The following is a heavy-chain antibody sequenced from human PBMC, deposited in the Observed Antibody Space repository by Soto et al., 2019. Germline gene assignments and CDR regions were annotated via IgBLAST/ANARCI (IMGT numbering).Heavy chain of an antibody. CDR3: ARDIGFDYVN. CDR1: GFNVMSYW. D-gene: IGHD5-12*01. V-gene: IGHV3-7*01. Sequence: PGGSLRLSCAVSGFNVMSYWMSWVRQAPGKGLEWVASIMDDGSEIYYLQSVRGRFTISRDSAGNALHLAMNYMSAEDTGVYFCARDIGFDYVNWGQGTLVTVSS. J-gene: IGHJ4*02. CDR2: IMDDGSEI.